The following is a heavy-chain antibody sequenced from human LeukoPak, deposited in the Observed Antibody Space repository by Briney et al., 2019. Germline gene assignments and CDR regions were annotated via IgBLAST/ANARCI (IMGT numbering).Heavy chain of an antibody. V-gene: IGHV4-30-4*08. CDR3: ARQHMGWSNYYYYGMDV. Sequence: SQTLSLTCTVSGASFSSGDQYWNWIRQSPGKGLEWIGSIHPSGRLYNNPSLESRVTISVDTSKNQFSLKLSSVTAADTAVYYCARQHMGWSNYYYYGMDVWGQGTTVTVSS. J-gene: IGHJ6*02. D-gene: IGHD3-3*01. CDR1: GASFSSGDQY. CDR2: IHPSGRL.